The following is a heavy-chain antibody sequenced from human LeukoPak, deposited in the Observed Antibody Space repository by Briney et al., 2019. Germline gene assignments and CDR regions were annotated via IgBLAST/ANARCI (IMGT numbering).Heavy chain of an antibody. V-gene: IGHV3-7*01. CDR3: ARWRGGFCSSTSCPGGLDY. CDR1: GFTSSSYW. J-gene: IGHJ4*02. Sequence: GGSLRLSCAASGFTSSSYWMSWVRQAPGKGLEWVANIKQDGSEKYYGDSVKGRFTISRDNAKNSLYLQMNSLRAEDTAVYYCARWRGGFCSSTSCPGGLDYWGQGTLVTVSS. CDR2: IKQDGSEK. D-gene: IGHD2-2*01.